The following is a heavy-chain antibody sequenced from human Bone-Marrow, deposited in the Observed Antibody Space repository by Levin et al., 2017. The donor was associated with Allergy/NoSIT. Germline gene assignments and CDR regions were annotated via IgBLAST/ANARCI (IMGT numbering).Heavy chain of an antibody. V-gene: IGHV1-46*01. D-gene: IGHD2-2*02. J-gene: IGHJ4*02. Sequence: ASVKVSCKASGYTFTSYYMHWVRQAPGQGLEWMGIINPSGGSTSYAQKFQGRVTMTRDTSTSTVYMELSSLRSEDTAVYYCARVYCSSTSGYNGVDYWGQGTLVTVSS. CDR1: GYTFTSYY. CDR2: INPSGGST. CDR3: ARVYCSSTSGYNGVDY.